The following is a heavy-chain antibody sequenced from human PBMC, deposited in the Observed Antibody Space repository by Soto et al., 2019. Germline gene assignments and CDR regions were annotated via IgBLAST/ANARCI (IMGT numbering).Heavy chain of an antibody. CDR3: ARSSIKPQVFMYPLDS. J-gene: IGHJ4*02. D-gene: IGHD3-3*01. V-gene: IGHV4-34*01. CDR2: INHSGST. CDR1: GGSFSGYY. Sequence: PSETLSLTCAVYGGSFSGYYWTWIRQPPGTGLEWIGEINHSGSTNYNPSLKGRVTISLDTSKNQFSLRLNSVTAADTAVYYCARSSIKPQVFMYPLDSWSQGTLVTVSS.